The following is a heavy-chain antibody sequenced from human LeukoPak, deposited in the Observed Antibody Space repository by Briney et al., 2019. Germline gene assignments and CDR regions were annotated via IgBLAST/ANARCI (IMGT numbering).Heavy chain of an antibody. V-gene: IGHV3-53*01. Sequence: GGSLSLSCAASGFTVSSNYMSWVRQPPGRGLGWVSVIYSGGSTYYADSVRGRFTISRDNSKNTLYLQMNSLGAEDTAVYYCARVSYYDSSGYYFLSYVDYWGQGTLVTVSS. CDR3: ARVSYYDSSGYYFLSYVDY. CDR2: IYSGGST. D-gene: IGHD3-22*01. CDR1: GFTVSSNY. J-gene: IGHJ4*02.